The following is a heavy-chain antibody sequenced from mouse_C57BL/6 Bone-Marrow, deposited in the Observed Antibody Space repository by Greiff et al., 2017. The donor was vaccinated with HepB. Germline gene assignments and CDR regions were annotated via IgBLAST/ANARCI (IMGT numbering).Heavy chain of an antibody. Sequence: KLVESGGGLVKPGGSLKLSCAASGFTFSSYTMSWVRQTPEKRLEWVATISGGGGNTYYPDSVKGRFTISRDNAKNTLYLQMSSLRSEDTALYYCARRPRYYGSSYDWYFDVWGTGTTVTVSS. CDR1: GFTFSSYT. CDR3: ARRPRYYGSSYDWYFDV. D-gene: IGHD1-1*01. J-gene: IGHJ1*03. V-gene: IGHV5-9*01. CDR2: ISGGGGNT.